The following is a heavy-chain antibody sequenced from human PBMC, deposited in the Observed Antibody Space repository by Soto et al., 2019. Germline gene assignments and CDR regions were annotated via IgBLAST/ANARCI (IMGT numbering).Heavy chain of an antibody. J-gene: IGHJ5*02. D-gene: IGHD3-22*01. CDR2: INHSGST. V-gene: IGHV4-34*01. CDR3: ARALYYYDSSGYFPSDNWFDP. Sequence: SETLSLTCAVYGGSFSGYYWSWIRQPPGKGLEWIGEINHSGSTNYNPSLKSGVTISVGTSKNQFSLKLRSVTAADTAVYYCARALYYYDSSGYFPSDNWFDPWGQGTLVT. CDR1: GGSFSGYY.